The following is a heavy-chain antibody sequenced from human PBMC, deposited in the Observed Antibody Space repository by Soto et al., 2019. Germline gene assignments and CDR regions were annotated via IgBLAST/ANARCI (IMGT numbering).Heavy chain of an antibody. J-gene: IGHJ4*02. V-gene: IGHV3-48*02. Sequence: AGGSLRLSCAASGFTFSGYSVNWVRQAPGKGLEWVSYISSGSKTIYYAESVRGRFTVSSDNARNSQYLQMNSLRDEDTAVYYCAREDILGVRSFDYWGQGTLVTVSS. CDR2: ISSGSKTI. D-gene: IGHD3-9*01. CDR1: GFTFSGYS. CDR3: AREDILGVRSFDY.